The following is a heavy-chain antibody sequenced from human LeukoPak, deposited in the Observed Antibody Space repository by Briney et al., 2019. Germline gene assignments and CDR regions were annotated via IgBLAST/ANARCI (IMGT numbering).Heavy chain of an antibody. Sequence: SVKVSCKASGGTFSSYAISWVRQAPGQGLEWMGRNIPIFGTANYAQKFQGRVTITADKSTSTAYMELSSLRSEDTAVYYCARDKSGDTAFYYYYMDVWGKGTTVTVSS. D-gene: IGHD5-18*01. J-gene: IGHJ6*03. CDR1: GGTFSSYA. CDR2: NIPIFGTA. V-gene: IGHV1-69*06. CDR3: ARDKSGDTAFYYYYMDV.